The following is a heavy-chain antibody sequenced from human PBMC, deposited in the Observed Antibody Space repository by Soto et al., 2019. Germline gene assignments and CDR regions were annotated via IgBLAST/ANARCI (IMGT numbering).Heavy chain of an antibody. CDR3: AREYMAVAGRRGMDV. CDR2: MNPNSGNT. Sequence: ASVKVSCKASGYTFTSYDINWVRQATGQRLEWMGWMNPNSGNTGYAQKFQGRVTMTRNTSISTAYMELSSLRSEGTAVYYCAREYMAVAGRRGMDVWGQGTTVTVSS. V-gene: IGHV1-8*01. J-gene: IGHJ6*02. D-gene: IGHD6-19*01. CDR1: GYTFTSYD.